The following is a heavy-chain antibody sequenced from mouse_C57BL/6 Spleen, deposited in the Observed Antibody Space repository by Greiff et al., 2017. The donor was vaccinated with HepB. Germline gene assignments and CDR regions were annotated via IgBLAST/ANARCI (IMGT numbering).Heavy chain of an antibody. V-gene: IGHV1-82*01. CDR3: AINYYGSSFAY. CDR2: IYPGDGDT. D-gene: IGHD1-1*01. Sequence: QVQLKQSGPELVKPGASVKISCKASGYAFSSSWLNWVKQRPGKGLEWIGRIYPGDGDTNYNGKFKGKAILTADKSSSTAYMQLSSLTSEDSAVYFCAINYYGSSFAYWGQGTLVTVSA. CDR1: GYAFSSSW. J-gene: IGHJ3*01.